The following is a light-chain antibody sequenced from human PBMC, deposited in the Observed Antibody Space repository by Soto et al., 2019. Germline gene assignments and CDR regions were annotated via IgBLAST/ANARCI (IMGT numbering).Light chain of an antibody. Sequence: EIVLTQSPGTLSLSPGERATLSCRASQSVSSSYLAWYQQKPGQAPRLLIYGASSRATGIPDRFSGSGSGTDFTLTISRLEPEDFAVYSCQQYGSSSWTFCQGTKVEIK. CDR2: GAS. V-gene: IGKV3-20*01. CDR1: QSVSSSY. CDR3: QQYGSSSWT. J-gene: IGKJ1*01.